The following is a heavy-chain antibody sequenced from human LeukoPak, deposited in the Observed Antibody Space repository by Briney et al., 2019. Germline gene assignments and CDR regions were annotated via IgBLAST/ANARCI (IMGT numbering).Heavy chain of an antibody. CDR3: ARLPSTNWGHWFDP. CDR2: TSYSGSF. J-gene: IGHJ5*02. Sequence: SETLSLTCAVSGGSISSSNWWSWIRQPPGKGLEWIGSTSYSGSFYYNPSLKSRVTISVDTSKNQFSLKLTSVTAADTAEYYCARLPSTNWGHWFDPWGQGTLVTVSS. V-gene: IGHV4-39*01. CDR1: GGSISSSNW. D-gene: IGHD7-27*01.